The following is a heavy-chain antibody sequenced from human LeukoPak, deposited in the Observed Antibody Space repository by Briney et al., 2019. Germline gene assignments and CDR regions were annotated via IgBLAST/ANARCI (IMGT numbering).Heavy chain of an antibody. Sequence: GGSLRPSCAASGFTFTKYWMSWVRQAPGKRLECVASINQDESVKRYVDSAKGRFTISRDNTQNSVYLEMNSLTAEDTALYYCARDLWAQQEGDGFDIWGQGTMVTVSS. CDR2: INQDESVK. D-gene: IGHD6-13*01. V-gene: IGHV3-7*03. CDR3: ARDLWAQQEGDGFDI. CDR1: GFTFTKYW. J-gene: IGHJ3*02.